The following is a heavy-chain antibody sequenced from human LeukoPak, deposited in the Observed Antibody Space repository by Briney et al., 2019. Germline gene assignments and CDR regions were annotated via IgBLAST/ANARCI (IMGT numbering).Heavy chain of an antibody. Sequence: GESLKISCQGSGYSFSSFWIGWVRQMPGKGLEWMGIIYPGDSNIIYSPSFQGQVTISADKSVSTAYLQWSSLKASDTAMYYCARHMREAGAFDIWGQGTMVTVSS. J-gene: IGHJ3*02. CDR3: ARHMREAGAFDI. CDR2: IYPGDSNI. CDR1: GYSFSSFW. D-gene: IGHD1-26*01. V-gene: IGHV5-51*01.